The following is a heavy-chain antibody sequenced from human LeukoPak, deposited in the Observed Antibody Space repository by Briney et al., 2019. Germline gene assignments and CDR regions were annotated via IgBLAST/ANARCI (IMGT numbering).Heavy chain of an antibody. J-gene: IGHJ6*02. Sequence: ASVKVSCKASGYTFTSYDINWVRQATGQGLEWMGWMNPNSGNTGYAQKFQGRVTMTRNTSISTAYMELSSLRSEDTAVYYCARVIRYSSSWPPYYYYYYGMDVWGQGTTVTVSS. CDR1: GYTFTSYD. CDR2: MNPNSGNT. V-gene: IGHV1-8*01. CDR3: ARVIRYSSSWPPYYYYYYGMDV. D-gene: IGHD6-13*01.